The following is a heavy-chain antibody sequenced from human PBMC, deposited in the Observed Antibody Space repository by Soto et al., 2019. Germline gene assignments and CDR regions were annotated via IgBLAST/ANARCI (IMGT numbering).Heavy chain of an antibody. J-gene: IGHJ4*02. CDR3: AKDLYCSSPSCYAGRYFDY. D-gene: IGHD2-2*01. CDR2: ISGSGGST. CDR1: GFTFSSYA. V-gene: IGHV3-23*01. Sequence: EVQLLESGGGLVQPGGSLRLSCAASGFTFSSYAMSWVRQAPGKGLEWVSAISGSGGSTYYAASVKGRFTISRDNSKNTLYLQMNSLRAEDTAVYYCAKDLYCSSPSCYAGRYFDYWGQGTLVTVSS.